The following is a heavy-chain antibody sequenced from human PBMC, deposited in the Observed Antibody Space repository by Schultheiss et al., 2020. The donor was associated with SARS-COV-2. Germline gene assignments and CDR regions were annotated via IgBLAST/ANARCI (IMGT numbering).Heavy chain of an antibody. Sequence: GGSLRLSCAASGFAFSGYSINWVRQAPGKGLEWVPFISSTSSTIYYADSVKGRFTISRDNAKNSLYLQMNSLRAEDTAVYYCARDHDYMGVQFDYWGQGTLVTVSS. J-gene: IGHJ4*02. CDR2: ISSTSSTI. CDR1: GFAFSGYS. CDR3: ARDHDYMGVQFDY. D-gene: IGHD4-11*01. V-gene: IGHV3-48*01.